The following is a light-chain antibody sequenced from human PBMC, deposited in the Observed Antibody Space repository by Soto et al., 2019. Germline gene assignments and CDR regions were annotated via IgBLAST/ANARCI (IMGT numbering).Light chain of an antibody. J-gene: IGKJ2*01. CDR3: QQYGSSPLYT. CDR2: GAS. CDR1: QRVTNNY. Sequence: EIVLTQSPGTLSLSPGERATLSCRASQRVTNNYLAWYQQKPGQAPRLLIYGASSRATGIPDRFSGSGSGTDFTLSISRLEPADFAVYYCQQYGSSPLYTFGQGTKLEIK. V-gene: IGKV3-20*01.